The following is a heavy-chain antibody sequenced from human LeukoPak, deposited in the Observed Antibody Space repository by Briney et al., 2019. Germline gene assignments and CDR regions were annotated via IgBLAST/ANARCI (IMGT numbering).Heavy chain of an antibody. CDR3: ATKVPGSSHFSS. CDR1: GFTFNSFE. V-gene: IGHV3-48*03. CDR2: VSGSGDEI. D-gene: IGHD4/OR15-4a*01. J-gene: IGHJ4*02. Sequence: GGSLTLSCAASGFTFNSFEMNWVRQAPGKGLEWVSYVSGSGDEIRYGDSVKGRFTVSRDNAKSSLYLQMDSLRAEDTAVYYCATKVPGSSHFSSWGQGTLVTVSS.